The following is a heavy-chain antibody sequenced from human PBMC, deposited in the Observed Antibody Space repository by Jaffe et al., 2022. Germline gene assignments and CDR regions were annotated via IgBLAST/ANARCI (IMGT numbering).Heavy chain of an antibody. CDR3: ARGGKTGDPDAFDI. CDR2: INRSGST. V-gene: IGHV4-34*01. J-gene: IGHJ3*02. Sequence: QVQLQQWVAGLLKPSETLSLTCGVYGGSFSDCYWSWIRQPPGKGLEWIGEINRSGSTNYNPSLKSRVTISVDTSKNQFSLKLNSVTAADTAVYYCARGGKTGDPDAFDIWGQGTMVIVSS. CDR1: GGSFSDCY. D-gene: IGHD1-1*01.